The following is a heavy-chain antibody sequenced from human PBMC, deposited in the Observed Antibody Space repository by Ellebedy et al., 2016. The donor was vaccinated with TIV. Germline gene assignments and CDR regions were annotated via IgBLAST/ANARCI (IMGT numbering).Heavy chain of an antibody. CDR2: ISKSDTT. J-gene: IGHJ4*02. V-gene: IGHV3-48*01. CDR3: ARDAMRIFDS. CDR1: GFTFNTYS. Sequence: GESLKISCAGSGFTFNTYSMNWVRQAPGKGLEWISYISKSDTTYYADSVRGRFTISRDNAKKSVYLQMNSLRLEDTALYYCARDAMRIFDSWGQGTLVTVSS.